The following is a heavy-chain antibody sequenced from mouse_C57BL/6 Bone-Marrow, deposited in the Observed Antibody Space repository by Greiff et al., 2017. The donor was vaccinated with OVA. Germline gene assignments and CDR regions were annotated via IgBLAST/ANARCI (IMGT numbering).Heavy chain of an antibody. J-gene: IGHJ2*01. CDR1: GYSITSGYY. Sequence: EVQLQQSGPGLVKPSQSLSLTCSVTGYSITSGYYWNWIRQFPGNKLEWMGYISYDGSNNYNPSLKNRISITRDTSKNQFFLKLNSVTTEDTATYYCARSVITTVFDYWGQGTTLTVSS. CDR3: ARSVITTVFDY. D-gene: IGHD1-1*01. V-gene: IGHV3-6*01. CDR2: ISYDGSN.